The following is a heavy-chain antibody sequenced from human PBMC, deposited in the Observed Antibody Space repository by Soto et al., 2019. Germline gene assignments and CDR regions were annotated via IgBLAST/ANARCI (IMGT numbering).Heavy chain of an antibody. CDR2: IYSGGST. Sequence: PGGSLRLSCAASGFTVSSNYMSWVRQAPGKGLEWVSVIYSGGSTYYADSVKGRFTISRDNSKNTLYLQMNSLRAEDTAVYYCARGQYYYDSSLAYWGQGTLVTVSS. D-gene: IGHD3-22*01. J-gene: IGHJ4*02. CDR3: ARGQYYYDSSLAY. CDR1: GFTVSSNY. V-gene: IGHV3-66*01.